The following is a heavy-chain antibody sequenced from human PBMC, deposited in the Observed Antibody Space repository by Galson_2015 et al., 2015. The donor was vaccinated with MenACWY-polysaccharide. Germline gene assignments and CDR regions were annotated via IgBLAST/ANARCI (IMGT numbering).Heavy chain of an antibody. CDR1: GFTFRNYW. CDR3: TRDED. V-gene: IGHV3-7*01. J-gene: IGHJ3*01. CDR2: LKGDGSAT. Sequence: TLSLSCAGSGFTFRNYWMRWVRQAPGKGLEWVAILKGDGSATYHVDSVKGRFTISRDNAKNSLSLQMTSLRGEDTAMYYCTRDEDWGQGTLVTVSS.